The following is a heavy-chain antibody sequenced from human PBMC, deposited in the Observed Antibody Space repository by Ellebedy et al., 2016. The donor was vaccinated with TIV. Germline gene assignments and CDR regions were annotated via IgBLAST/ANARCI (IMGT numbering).Heavy chain of an antibody. CDR1: GFTFKTYA. V-gene: IGHV3-23*01. Sequence: GESLKISCAASGFTFKTYAMAWFRQTPGKGMEWVSGIYGSGVNTYYADSVTGRFTVSRDNFKNTLYLQMNSLRAEDTAKYYCAKDQVGGDGRWVFDIWGQGTMVTVSS. CDR3: AKDQVGGDGRWVFDI. CDR2: IYGSGVNT. J-gene: IGHJ3*02. D-gene: IGHD3-16*01.